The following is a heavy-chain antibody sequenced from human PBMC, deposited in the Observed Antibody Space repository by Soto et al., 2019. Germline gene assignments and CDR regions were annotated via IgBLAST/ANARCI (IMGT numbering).Heavy chain of an antibody. CDR1: GGSFSGYY. J-gene: IGHJ5*02. V-gene: IGHV4-34*01. CDR3: ARGCEVTIYGVVMFVPPVGHWFDP. CDR2: INHSGST. Sequence: SETLSLTCAVYGGSFSGYYWSWIRQPPGKGLEWIGEINHSGSTNYNPSLKSRVTISVDTSKNQFYLKLSSVTAADTAVYYCARGCEVTIYGVVMFVPPVGHWFDPWGQGTLVTVSS. D-gene: IGHD3-3*01.